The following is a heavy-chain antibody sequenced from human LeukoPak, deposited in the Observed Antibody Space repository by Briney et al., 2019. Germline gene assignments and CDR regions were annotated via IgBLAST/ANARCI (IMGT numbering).Heavy chain of an antibody. Sequence: PSETLSLTCAVSGGSISSGNWWSWVRQTPGKGLEWFGEIHHTGSTTYNPSLESRVTISLDKSKNQLSLVLHSVTAADTAVYYCAKWTEGGAFDSWGQGTMLIVSS. J-gene: IGHJ3*01. CDR2: IHHTGST. CDR3: AKWTEGGAFDS. V-gene: IGHV4-4*02. CDR1: GGSISSGNW. D-gene: IGHD1-26*01.